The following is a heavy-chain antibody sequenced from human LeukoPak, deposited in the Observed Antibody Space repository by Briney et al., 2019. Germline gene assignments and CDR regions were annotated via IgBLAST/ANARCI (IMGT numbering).Heavy chain of an antibody. Sequence: GGSLRLSCAASGFTFSNYEMNWVRQAPGKGLEWVSYISSGANTIHYADSVKGRFTISRDNAKNSLYLQMNSLRAEDTAVYYCARGYSYGFWYFDLWGRGTLVTVSS. V-gene: IGHV3-48*03. CDR3: ARGYSYGFWYFDL. CDR2: ISSGANTI. CDR1: GFTFSNYE. J-gene: IGHJ2*01. D-gene: IGHD5-18*01.